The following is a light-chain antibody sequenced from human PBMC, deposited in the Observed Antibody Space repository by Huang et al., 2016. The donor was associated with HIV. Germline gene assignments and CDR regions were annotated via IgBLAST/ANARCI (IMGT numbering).Light chain of an antibody. CDR1: QSVSAY. Sequence: EIVLTQSPATLSLSPGERATLSCRASQSVSAYLAWYQQKPGQAPRLLIYGASNGATGIPARFSGRGSGTDFTLTISSLEPEDFAVYYCQQRSDWPLTFGGGTKVEIK. CDR2: GAS. V-gene: IGKV3-11*01. CDR3: QQRSDWPLT. J-gene: IGKJ4*01.